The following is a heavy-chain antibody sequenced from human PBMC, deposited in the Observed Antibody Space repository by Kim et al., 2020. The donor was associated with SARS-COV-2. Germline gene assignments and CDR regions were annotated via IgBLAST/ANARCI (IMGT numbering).Heavy chain of an antibody. D-gene: IGHD6-13*01. CDR2: ISYDGSNK. CDR1: GFTFSSYG. J-gene: IGHJ4*02. Sequence: GGSLRLSCAASGFTFSSYGMHWVRQAPGKGLEWVAVISYDGSNKYYADSVKGRFTISRDNSKNTLYLQMNSLRAEDTAVYYCAKATSRTGGAFDYWGQGTLVTVSS. CDR3: AKATSRTGGAFDY. V-gene: IGHV3-30*18.